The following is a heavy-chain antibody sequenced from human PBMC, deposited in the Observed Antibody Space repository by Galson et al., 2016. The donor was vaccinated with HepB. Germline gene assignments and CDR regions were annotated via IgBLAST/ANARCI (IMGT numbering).Heavy chain of an antibody. Sequence: SETLSLTCSVSGGSIGHYYWSWIRQPPGKGLEWIGYMFNSGRTNYNPSLKSRVTISLDTSTNQLSLKLSSVTAADTAMYYCASWLEGPVGATTRGFDYWGQGTRVTVSS. D-gene: IGHD1-26*01. CDR2: MFNSGRT. J-gene: IGHJ4*02. CDR3: ASWLEGPVGATTRGFDY. V-gene: IGHV4-59*08. CDR1: GGSIGHYY.